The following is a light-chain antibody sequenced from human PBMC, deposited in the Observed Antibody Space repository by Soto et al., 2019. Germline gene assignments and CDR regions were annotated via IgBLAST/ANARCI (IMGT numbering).Light chain of an antibody. J-gene: IGLJ7*01. CDR3: SSSTSSSTRV. Sequence: QAVVTQPASVSGSPGQSITISCTGTSSDAGGYNYASWYQHLPGKAPKLMIHEASNRPSGVSNRFSGSHSGNTASLTISGPQVEDEADYYCSSSTSSSTRVFGGGTQLTVL. V-gene: IGLV2-14*01. CDR1: SSDAGGYNY. CDR2: EAS.